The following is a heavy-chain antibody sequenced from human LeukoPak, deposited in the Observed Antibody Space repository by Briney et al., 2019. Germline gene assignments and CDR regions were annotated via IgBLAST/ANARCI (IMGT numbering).Heavy chain of an antibody. V-gene: IGHV3-23*01. J-gene: IGHJ4*02. CDR3: AKKSGDHFHFDF. CDR1: GSTFNNYG. D-gene: IGHD2-21*01. Sequence: GGSLRLSCAASGSTFNNYGMGWVRQTPGKGLEWVATIGTSGANTYHADSVKGRFTISRDNSKSTLYLQMNSLRAEDTAVYHCAKKSGDHFHFDFWGQGTLVTVSS. CDR2: IGTSGANT.